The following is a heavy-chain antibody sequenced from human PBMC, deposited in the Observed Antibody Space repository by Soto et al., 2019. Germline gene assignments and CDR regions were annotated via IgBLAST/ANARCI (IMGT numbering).Heavy chain of an antibody. CDR1: GFTFSNYA. D-gene: IGHD6-19*01. Sequence: EVQLLESGGNLVQPGGSLRLSCAASGFTFSNYAMSWVRQAPGKGLEWVSVISGSGDSTYYADSVKGRFTISRDNSKNTLYLQMNGLRAEDTAVYYCAKRASGWYFDYWGQGTLVTVSS. CDR3: AKRASGWYFDY. CDR2: ISGSGDST. J-gene: IGHJ4*02. V-gene: IGHV3-23*01.